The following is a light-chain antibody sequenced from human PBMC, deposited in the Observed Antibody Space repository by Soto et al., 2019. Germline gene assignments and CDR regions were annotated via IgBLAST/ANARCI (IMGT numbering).Light chain of an antibody. V-gene: IGKV3-20*01. J-gene: IGKJ4*01. CDR1: QSVSSSY. CDR3: QQYGSSPLT. CDR2: GAS. Sequence: EIVLTQSPGTLSLSPGERATLSCRASQSVSSSYLAWYQQKPGQAPRLLIYGASSSATGIPDRFSGSGSGTDFTLTISRLEPEEFAGYYCQQYGSSPLTFGGGTKVEIK.